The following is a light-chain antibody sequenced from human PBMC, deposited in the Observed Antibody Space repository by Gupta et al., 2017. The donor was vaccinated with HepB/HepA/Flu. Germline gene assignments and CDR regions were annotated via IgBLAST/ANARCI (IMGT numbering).Light chain of an antibody. CDR2: GAS. J-gene: IGKJ4*01. CDR1: QTVSTN. CDR3: QQYNNWPLT. V-gene: IGKV3-15*01. Sequence: EIVMTQSPATLSVSPGERATLSCRASQTVSTNLAWYQQKPGQAPRLLIYGASTRATGIPARLSGSGSGTEFTLTISSLQSEVFAVYCCQQYNNWPLTFGGGTKVEIK.